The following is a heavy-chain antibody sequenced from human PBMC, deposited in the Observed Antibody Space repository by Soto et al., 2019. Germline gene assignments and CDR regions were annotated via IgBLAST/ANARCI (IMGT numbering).Heavy chain of an antibody. CDR2: IKQDGSEK. Sequence: EVQLVESGGDLVQPGGSLRLSCAASGFSISGFWMTWVRQAPGRGLEWLANIKQDGSEKYYVASVKGRFAISRDNAKXXXXXXXXXXXXXXXXXXXXXXXXSATPGFDPWGQGTLVTVSS. CDR1: GFSISGFW. V-gene: IGHV3-7*01. CDR3: XXXXSATPGFDP. D-gene: IGHD2-15*01. J-gene: IGHJ5*02.